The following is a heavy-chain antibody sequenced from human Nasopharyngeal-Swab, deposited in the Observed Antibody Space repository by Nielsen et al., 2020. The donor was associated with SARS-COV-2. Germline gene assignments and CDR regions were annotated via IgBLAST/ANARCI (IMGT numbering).Heavy chain of an antibody. Sequence: GESLKISCAASGFTVSSNYMSWVRQAPGKGLERVSVIYSGGSTYYADSVKGRFTISRDNSKNTLYLQMNSLRAEDTAVYYCARMGGYSYGWRAYYYYGMDVWGQGTTVTISS. CDR3: ARMGGYSYGWRAYYYYGMDV. CDR2: IYSGGST. V-gene: IGHV3-53*01. J-gene: IGHJ6*02. D-gene: IGHD5-18*01. CDR1: GFTVSSNY.